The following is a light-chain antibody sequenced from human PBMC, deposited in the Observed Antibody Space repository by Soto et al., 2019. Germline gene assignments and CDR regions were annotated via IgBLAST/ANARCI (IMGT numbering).Light chain of an antibody. Sequence: EIVMTQSPLTLPVTPGEPASISCRSSPSLLYNNTYNYLDWYVQKPGQSPQLLIYFGSNRAPGVPDRFSGSGSGTDFTLKINRVEAEDVGTYYCMQALQSLTFGQGTRLEIK. CDR3: MQALQSLT. J-gene: IGKJ5*01. CDR1: PSLLYNNTYNY. CDR2: FGS. V-gene: IGKV2-28*01.